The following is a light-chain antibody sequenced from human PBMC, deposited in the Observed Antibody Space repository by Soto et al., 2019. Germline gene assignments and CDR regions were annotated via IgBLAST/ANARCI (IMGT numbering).Light chain of an antibody. CDR2: GAS. CDR1: QSVSNNY. CDR3: QQYGSSPWT. J-gene: IGKJ1*01. Sequence: EIGMTQSPATLSVSPGERATLSCRASQSVSNNYLAWYQQKPGQAPRLLIYGASSRATGIPDRFSGSGSGTDFTLTISRLEPEDFAVYYCQQYGSSPWTFGQGTKVDIK. V-gene: IGKV3-20*01.